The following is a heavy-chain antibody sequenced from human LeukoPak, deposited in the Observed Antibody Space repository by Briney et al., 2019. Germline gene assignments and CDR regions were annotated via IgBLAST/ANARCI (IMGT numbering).Heavy chain of an antibody. V-gene: IGHV3-23*01. D-gene: IGHD6-25*01. CDR2: ISGGSDYT. CDR1: DFSFSTDA. Sequence: GGPLRLSCAASDFSFSTDAMSWVRQAPGKGLEWVSTISGGSDYTYYADSVKGRFTISRDNSKNTVYVQMDSLRAEDTAVYYCVGGFTTSAQYWGQGTLVTVSS. CDR3: VGGFTTSAQY. J-gene: IGHJ4*02.